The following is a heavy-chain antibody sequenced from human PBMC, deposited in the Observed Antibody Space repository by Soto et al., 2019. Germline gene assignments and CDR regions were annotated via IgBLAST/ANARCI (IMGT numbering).Heavy chain of an antibody. D-gene: IGHD3-9*01. CDR1: GCSISNFY. CDR2: VYYTGST. Sequence: PSETLSLTRTVSGCSISNFYWSWIRQPPGKGLEWIGYVYYTGSTSYNPSLKRRVTFSADSSRGQFSLRLNSVTAADTAVYYCARTVLGPDLLADSFVDYYYYMDVWGQGTTVTVSS. J-gene: IGHJ6*03. CDR3: ARTVLGPDLLADSFVDYYYYMDV. V-gene: IGHV4-59*08.